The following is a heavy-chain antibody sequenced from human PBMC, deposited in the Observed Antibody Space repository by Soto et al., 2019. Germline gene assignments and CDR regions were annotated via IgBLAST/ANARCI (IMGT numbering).Heavy chain of an antibody. CDR3: VRSRQMESRNDYGLDV. J-gene: IGHJ6*02. CDR1: GVSLNTADTW. Sequence: QVQLQESGSGLVKPSQSLSLTCTVSGVSLNTADTWWSWIRQSPGKGLEFIGYYHSGGSTYYDASFRMRVILSADTSNSQFSLKLSSVTVADTAEYFCVRSRQMESRNDYGLDVWGQGTTVTVSS. V-gene: IGHV4-30-4*01. D-gene: IGHD2-8*01. CDR2: YHSGGST.